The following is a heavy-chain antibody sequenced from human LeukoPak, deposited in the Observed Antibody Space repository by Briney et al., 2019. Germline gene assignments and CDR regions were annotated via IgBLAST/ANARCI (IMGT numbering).Heavy chain of an antibody. D-gene: IGHD3-3*01. CDR2: MNPNSGNT. J-gene: IGHJ4*02. CDR1: GYTFTSYD. V-gene: IGHV1-8*03. CDR3: ARVTEYYDFWSGYYTEHFDY. Sequence: ASVKVSCKASGYTFTSYDINWVRQATGQGLEWMGWMNPNSGNTGYAQKFPGRVTITRNTSISTAYMELSSLRSEDTGVYYCARVTEYYDFWSGYYTEHFDYWGQETLVTVSS.